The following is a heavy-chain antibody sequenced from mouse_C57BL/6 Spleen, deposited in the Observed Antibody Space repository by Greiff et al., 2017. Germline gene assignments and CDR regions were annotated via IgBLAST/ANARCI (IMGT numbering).Heavy chain of an antibody. V-gene: IGHV10-1*01. CDR3: VRGLYDYDVRAMDY. J-gene: IGHJ4*01. Sequence: EVQLVESGGGLVQPKGSLKLSCAASGFSFNTYAMNWVRQAPGKGLEWVARIRSKSNNYATYYADSVKDRFTSSRDDSESMLYLQMNHLKTEDTAMYYCVRGLYDYDVRAMDYWGQGTSVTVSS. CDR1: GFSFNTYA. CDR2: IRSKSNNYAT. D-gene: IGHD2-4*01.